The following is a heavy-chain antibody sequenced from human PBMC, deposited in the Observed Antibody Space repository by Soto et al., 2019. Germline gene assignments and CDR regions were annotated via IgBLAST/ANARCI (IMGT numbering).Heavy chain of an antibody. CDR1: GFSFSNYA. Sequence: EVQLVESGGGLVQPGGSLRLSCAASGFSFSNYAMDWVRQAPGKGLEWVSYISGSSSNIRYADSVKGRFTISRDNAKSSVYLQMISLRADDTDVYYCARDPSRGSDWARYLDLWGRGTLVTVSS. V-gene: IGHV3-48*01. CDR2: ISGSSSNI. CDR3: ARDPSRGSDWARYLDL. D-gene: IGHD1-26*01. J-gene: IGHJ2*01.